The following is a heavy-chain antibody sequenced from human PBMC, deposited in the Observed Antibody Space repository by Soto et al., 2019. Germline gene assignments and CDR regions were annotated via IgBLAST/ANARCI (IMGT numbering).Heavy chain of an antibody. J-gene: IGHJ4*02. CDR2: IYTSGST. CDR3: ARDYYDSSGYYYYFDY. V-gene: IGHV4-4*07. CDR1: GGSISSYY. D-gene: IGHD3-22*01. Sequence: SETRSLTCTVSGGSISSYYWSWIGQPAGKGLEWIGRIYTSGSTNYNPSLKSRVTMSVDTSKNQFSLKLSSVTAADTAVYYCARDYYDSSGYYYYFDYWGQGTLVTVSS.